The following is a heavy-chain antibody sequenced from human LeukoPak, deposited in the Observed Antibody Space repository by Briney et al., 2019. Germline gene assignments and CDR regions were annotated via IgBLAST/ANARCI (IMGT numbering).Heavy chain of an antibody. CDR3: ARDRYDSVYNWFDP. CDR1: GGSLSNYY. CDR2: IYYSGSA. D-gene: IGHD3-22*01. Sequence: PSETLSLTCAVSGGSLSNYYWTWIRQPPGKGLEWIAYIYYSGSANYNPSLKSRVTISVDTSKNQFSLKLSSVTAADTAVYYCARDRYDSVYNWFDPWGQGTLVTVSS. V-gene: IGHV4-59*12. J-gene: IGHJ5*02.